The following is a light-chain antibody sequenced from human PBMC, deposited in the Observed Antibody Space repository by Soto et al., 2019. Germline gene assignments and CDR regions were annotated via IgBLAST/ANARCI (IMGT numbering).Light chain of an antibody. CDR3: KSYAGSNTYV. Sequence: QSVLAQPASASGSPGQSVTISCTGTKSDIGVYDFVSWYQHHPGKAPRLIIYEVVQRPSGVPDRFSGSKSGNTASLTVSGLQAADEADYFCKSYAGSNTYVFXSGTKVTVL. V-gene: IGLV2-8*01. CDR2: EVV. J-gene: IGLJ1*01. CDR1: KSDIGVYDF.